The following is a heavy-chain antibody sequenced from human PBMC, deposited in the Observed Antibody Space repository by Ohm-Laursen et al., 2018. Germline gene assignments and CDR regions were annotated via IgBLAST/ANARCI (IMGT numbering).Heavy chain of an antibody. V-gene: IGHV4-59*01. J-gene: IGHJ4*02. CDR1: GGSISSYY. D-gene: IGHD5-12*01. CDR2: IYYSGST. Sequence: TLSLTCTVSGGSISSYYWSWIRQPPGKGLEWIGYIYYSGSTNYNPSLKSRVTISVDTSKNQFSLKLSSVTAADTAVYYCARDLSSGRGFDYWGQGTLVTVSS. CDR3: ARDLSSGRGFDY.